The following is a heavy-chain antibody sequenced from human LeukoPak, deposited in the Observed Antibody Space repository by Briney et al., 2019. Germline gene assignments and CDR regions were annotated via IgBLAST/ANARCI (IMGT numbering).Heavy chain of an antibody. D-gene: IGHD1-26*01. J-gene: IGHJ6*03. CDR1: GFTFNNYA. V-gene: IGHV3-30*04. CDR2: ISYDGSNK. CDR3: AKGRGWEASYYYYYMDV. Sequence: GRSLRLSCAASGFTFNNYAMHWVRQAPGKGLEWVAVISYDGSNKYYTDSVKGRFTISRDNSKNTLYLQMNSLRAEDTAVYYCAKGRGWEASYYYYYMDVWGKGTTVTISS.